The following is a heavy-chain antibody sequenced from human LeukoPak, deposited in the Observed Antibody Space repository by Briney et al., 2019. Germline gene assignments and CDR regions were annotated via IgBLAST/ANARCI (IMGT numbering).Heavy chain of an antibody. CDR3: AKDLPITMIVENDAFDI. D-gene: IGHD3-22*01. J-gene: IGHJ3*02. V-gene: IGHV3-23*01. CDR1: GFTFSSYA. Sequence: GGSLRLSCAASGFTFSSYAMSWVRQAPGKGLEWVSAISGSGGSTYYADSVKGRFTISRDNSKNTLYLQMNSLRAEDTAVYYCAKDLPITMIVENDAFDIWGQGTMVTVSS. CDR2: ISGSGGST.